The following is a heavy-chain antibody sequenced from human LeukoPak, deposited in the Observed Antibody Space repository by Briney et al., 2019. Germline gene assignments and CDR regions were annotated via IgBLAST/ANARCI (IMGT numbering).Heavy chain of an antibody. D-gene: IGHD6-6*01. CDR2: IYYSGST. J-gene: IGHJ6*03. CDR1: GGSINSHY. V-gene: IGHV4-59*11. CDR3: ARDVRRSSSSANSYYYYMDV. Sequence: PSETLSLTCTVSGGSINSHYWSWIRQPPGKGLEWIGYIYYSGSTNYNPSLKSRVTISVDTSKNQFSLKLSSVTAADTAVYYCARDVRRSSSSANSYYYYMDVWGKGTTVTVSS.